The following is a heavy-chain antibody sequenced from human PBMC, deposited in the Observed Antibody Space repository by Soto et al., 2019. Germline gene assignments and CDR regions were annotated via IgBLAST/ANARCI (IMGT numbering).Heavy chain of an antibody. CDR1: GYTFTSYA. CDR3: ARELPAGTFDI. D-gene: IGHD6-13*01. Sequence: QVQLVQSGAEVKKPGASVKVSCKASGYTFTSYAMHWVRQAPGQRLEWMGWINAGNGNTKYSRKFQGRVTITRDTSASTAYMELSRLRSEDTAVYYCARELPAGTFDIWGQGTMVPVSS. V-gene: IGHV1-3*01. J-gene: IGHJ3*02. CDR2: INAGNGNT.